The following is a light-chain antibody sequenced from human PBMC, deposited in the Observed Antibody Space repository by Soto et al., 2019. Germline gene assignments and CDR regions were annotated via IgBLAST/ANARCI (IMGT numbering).Light chain of an antibody. Sequence: QSVLTQPPSVSGAPGQRVTISCTGNNSNLGAGYDVHWYQQLPGAAPKLIIYEVVQRPSGVPDRFSGSKSGNTASLTVSGLQAADEADYFCKSYAGSNTYVFGSGTQLTVL. CDR1: NSNLGAGYD. CDR3: KSYAGSNTYV. CDR2: EVV. J-gene: IGLJ7*01. V-gene: IGLV1-40*01.